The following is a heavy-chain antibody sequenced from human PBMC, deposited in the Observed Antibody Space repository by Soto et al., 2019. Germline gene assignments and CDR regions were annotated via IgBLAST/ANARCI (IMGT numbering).Heavy chain of an antibody. V-gene: IGHV1-18*01. CDR3: ARGLIAARLGEFDY. D-gene: IGHD6-6*01. J-gene: IGHJ4*02. Sequence: AVEVSSKAAGYTFTSDCISSVRQAPGQGLEWMGWISAYNGNTNYAQKLQGRVTMTTDTSTSTAYMELRSLRSDDTAVYFCARGLIAARLGEFDYWGQGPLVTVA. CDR2: ISAYNGNT. CDR1: GYTFTSDC.